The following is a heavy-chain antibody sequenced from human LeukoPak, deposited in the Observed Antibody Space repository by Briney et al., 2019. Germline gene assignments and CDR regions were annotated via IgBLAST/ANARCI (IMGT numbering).Heavy chain of an antibody. CDR1: GFTFSSYG. CDR3: ARASTWVPGKDSSGYYYPYAFDI. V-gene: IGHV3-30*03. Sequence: PGRSLRLSCAASGFTFSSYGMHWVRQAPGKGLEWVAAISYDGSDKYYADSVKGRFTTSRDNSKNTLYLQVNNLRGEDTAVYHCARASTWVPGKDSSGYYYPYAFDIWDQGTMVTVSS. CDR2: ISYDGSDK. J-gene: IGHJ3*02. D-gene: IGHD3-22*01.